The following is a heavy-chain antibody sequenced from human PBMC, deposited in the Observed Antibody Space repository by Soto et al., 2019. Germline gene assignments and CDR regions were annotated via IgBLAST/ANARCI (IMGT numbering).Heavy chain of an antibody. D-gene: IGHD3-10*01. V-gene: IGHV1-46*01. CDR3: ARDSFYNYGSFDY. Sequence: ASVKVSCKASGYTFTSYYIHWVRQAPGQGLEWMGIINPSGGSTKYAQKFQGRVTMTGDTSTSTVYMELSSLTSQDTAVYYCARDSFYNYGSFDYWGQGTLVTVSS. J-gene: IGHJ4*02. CDR2: INPSGGST. CDR1: GYTFTSYY.